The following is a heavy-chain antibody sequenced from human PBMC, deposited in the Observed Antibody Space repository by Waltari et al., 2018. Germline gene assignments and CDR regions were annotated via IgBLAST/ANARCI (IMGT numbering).Heavy chain of an antibody. J-gene: IGHJ5*02. Sequence: LQLQESGPGLVKPSETLSLTCTVSGGSISSSSYYWGWVRQAPGKGLEWVSSISSSSSYIYYADSVKGRFTISRDNAKNSLYLQMNSLRAEDTAVYYCARGKTYYDFWSGYYGNWFDPWGQGTLVTVSS. V-gene: IGHV3-21*01. D-gene: IGHD3-3*01. CDR3: ARGKTYYDFWSGYYGNWFDP. CDR1: GGSISSSSYY. CDR2: ISSSSSYI.